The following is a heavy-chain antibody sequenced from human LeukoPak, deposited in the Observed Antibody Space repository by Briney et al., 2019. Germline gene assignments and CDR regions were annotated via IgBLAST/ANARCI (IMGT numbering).Heavy chain of an antibody. CDR1: GFTFSSYG. J-gene: IGHJ3*02. D-gene: IGHD3-22*01. CDR2: ISGGGRIT. CDR3: AKDGGPNYDSSGYYTDDAFDI. V-gene: IGHV3-23*01. Sequence: GGSLRLSCAASGFTFSSYGMSWVRQAPGKGLEWVSAISGGGRITYYADSVKGRFTISRDNSKNTLYPQMNSLRAEDTAVYYCAKDGGPNYDSSGYYTDDAFDIWGQGTMVTVSS.